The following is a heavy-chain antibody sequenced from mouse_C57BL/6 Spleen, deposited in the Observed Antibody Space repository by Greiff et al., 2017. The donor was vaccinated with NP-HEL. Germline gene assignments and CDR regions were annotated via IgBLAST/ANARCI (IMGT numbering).Heavy chain of an antibody. D-gene: IGHD1-1*01. J-gene: IGHJ4*01. Sequence: VKLQESDAELVKPGASVKISCKVSGYTFTDHTIHWMKQRPEQGLEWIGYIYPRDGSTKYNEKFKGKATLTADKSSSTAYMQLNSLTSEDSAVYFCARYYGSSLYAMDYWGQGTSVTVSS. CDR3: ARYYGSSLYAMDY. CDR1: GYTFTDHT. CDR2: IYPRDGST. V-gene: IGHV1-78*01.